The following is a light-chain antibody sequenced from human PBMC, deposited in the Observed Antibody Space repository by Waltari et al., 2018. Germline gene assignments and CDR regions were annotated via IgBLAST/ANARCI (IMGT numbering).Light chain of an antibody. CDR3: VLYMDSGVWV. V-gene: IGLV8-61*01. J-gene: IGLJ3*02. CDR2: STN. CDR1: ACSVSTSFY. Sequence: QTVVTQEPSVSVSPGGTVTLTCSLSACSVSTSFYPIWYQQTPGQAPRTLIYSTNTRLFGVPNRFSGSILGNKAALTIAGAQADDGADYYCVLYMDSGVWVFGGGTKLTVL.